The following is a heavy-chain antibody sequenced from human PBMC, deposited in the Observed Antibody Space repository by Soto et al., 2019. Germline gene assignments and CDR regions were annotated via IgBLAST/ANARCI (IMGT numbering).Heavy chain of an antibody. J-gene: IGHJ4*02. CDR3: ARDKSGPADY. V-gene: IGHV3-74*01. D-gene: IGHD5-12*01. Sequence: GGSVRLSCAASGFIFSNYWMHWVRQVPGKGLVWVSCIYSDGRTTTYADSVKGRFTISRDNAKNTVYLQMNSLRDEDTAVYYCARDKSGPADYWGQGTLVTVS. CDR1: GFIFSNYW. CDR2: IYSDGRTT.